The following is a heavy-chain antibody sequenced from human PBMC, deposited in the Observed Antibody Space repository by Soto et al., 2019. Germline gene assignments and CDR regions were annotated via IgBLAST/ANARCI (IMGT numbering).Heavy chain of an antibody. D-gene: IGHD6-19*01. CDR1: GGSFTSSNYY. CDR2: IYYSGST. V-gene: IGHV4-39*01. CDR3: ARHGAYSSGWYLFRKQPRDHFDY. Sequence: SETLSLTCTVSGGSFTSSNYYWGWIRQPPGKGLEWIGHIYYSGSTYYNPSLKSRVTISVDTSKYQFSLKLSSVTAADTAVYYCARHGAYSSGWYLFRKQPRDHFDYWGQGTLVTVSS. J-gene: IGHJ4*02.